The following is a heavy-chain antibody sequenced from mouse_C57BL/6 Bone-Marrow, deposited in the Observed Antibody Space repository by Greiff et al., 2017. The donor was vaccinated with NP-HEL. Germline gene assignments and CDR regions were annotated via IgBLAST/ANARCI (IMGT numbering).Heavy chain of an antibody. J-gene: IGHJ4*01. CDR1: GFNIKDYY. CDR2: IDPEDGET. CDR3: ARRRYHYAMDY. V-gene: IGHV14-2*01. D-gene: IGHD1-1*01. Sequence: VQLQQSGAELVKPGASVKLSCTASGFNIKDYYMHWVKQRTEQGLEWIGRIDPEDGETKYVPKFQGKATITADTSSNTAYLQLSSLTSEDTAVYYCARRRYHYAMDYWGQGTSVTVSS.